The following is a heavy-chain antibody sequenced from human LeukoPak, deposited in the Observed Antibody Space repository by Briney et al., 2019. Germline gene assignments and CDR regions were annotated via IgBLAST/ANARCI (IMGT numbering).Heavy chain of an antibody. CDR2: ISSSSYI. CDR3: ARGIVVVTAIGWFDP. J-gene: IGHJ5*02. Sequence: GGSLRLSCAASGFTFSSYSMNWVRQAPGKGLEWVSSISSSSYIYYADSVKGRFTISRDNAKNSLYLQMNSLRAEDTAVYYCARGIVVVTAIGWFDPWGQGTLVTVSS. CDR1: GFTFSSYS. V-gene: IGHV3-21*04. D-gene: IGHD2-21*02.